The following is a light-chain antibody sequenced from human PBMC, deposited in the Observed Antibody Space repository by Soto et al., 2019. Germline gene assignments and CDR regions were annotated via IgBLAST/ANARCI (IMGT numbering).Light chain of an antibody. CDR2: DVT. CDR3: SSYAGSNNLV. J-gene: IGLJ2*01. Sequence: QSVLTQPRSVSGSPGQSVTISCTGTISDVAGYNYVSWYQHHPGKAPKLLISDVTKRPSWVPDRFSGSTSGSTASLTISELQAEDEADYYCSSYAGSNNLVFGGGTKVTVL. CDR1: ISDVAGYNY. V-gene: IGLV2-11*01.